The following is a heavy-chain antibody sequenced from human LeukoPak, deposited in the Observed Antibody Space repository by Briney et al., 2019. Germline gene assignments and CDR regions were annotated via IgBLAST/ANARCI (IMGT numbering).Heavy chain of an antibody. Sequence: GGSLRLSCAASGFTVSSNYMSWVRQAPGKGLEWVSLIYSGGSTFYADSVKGRFTISRDNSKNTLYLQVNSLRAEDTAVYYCARDPQLFEGPWGQGTLVTVSS. CDR3: ARDPQLFEGP. CDR1: GFTVSSNY. CDR2: IYSGGST. J-gene: IGHJ5*02. V-gene: IGHV3-53*01. D-gene: IGHD5-24*01.